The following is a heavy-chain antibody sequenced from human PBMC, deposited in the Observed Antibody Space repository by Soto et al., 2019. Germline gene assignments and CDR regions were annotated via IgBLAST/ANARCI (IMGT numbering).Heavy chain of an antibody. D-gene: IGHD3-10*01. CDR1: CNSISSSSYY. V-gene: IGHV4-39*01. CDR3: ARHGSGSYYNNWFDP. CDR2: IYYIGST. J-gene: IGHJ5*02. Sequence: SETLSLTCTVSCNSISSSSYYWGLIRHPPGKWLEWIGSIYYIGSTYYNPSLKSRVTISVDSSKNQFFLKLSSVTAAYTAVYYCARHGSGSYYNNWFDPWGQGTLVTVS.